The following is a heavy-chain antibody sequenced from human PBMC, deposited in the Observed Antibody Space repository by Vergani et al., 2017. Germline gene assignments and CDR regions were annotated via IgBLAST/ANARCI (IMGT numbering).Heavy chain of an antibody. J-gene: IGHJ5*02. CDR1: GFTFSNAW. Sequence: EVQLVESGGGLVKPGGSLRLSCAVSGFTFSNAWMNWVRQAPGKGLEWVGRIKSKTDGGTTDYAAPVKGRFTISRDNAKNSLYLQMNSLRAEDTAVYYCARDRGIYYDSSGYWTWGQGTLVTVSS. V-gene: IGHV3-15*01. CDR2: IKSKTDGGTT. D-gene: IGHD3-22*01. CDR3: ARDRGIYYDSSGYWT.